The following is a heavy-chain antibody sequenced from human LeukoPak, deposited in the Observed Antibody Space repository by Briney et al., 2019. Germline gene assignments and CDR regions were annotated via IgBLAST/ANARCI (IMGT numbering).Heavy chain of an antibody. CDR3: ARDHYYDSSGYSEPGWLDP. J-gene: IGHJ5*02. CDR2: ISGSGGST. D-gene: IGHD3-22*01. V-gene: IGHV3-23*01. CDR1: GFTFSSYA. Sequence: GGSLRLSCAASGFTFSSYAMSWVRQAPGKGLEWVSAISGSGGSTYYADSVKGRFTISRDNSKNTLYLQMNSLRAEDTAVYYCARDHYYDSSGYSEPGWLDPWGQGTLVTVSS.